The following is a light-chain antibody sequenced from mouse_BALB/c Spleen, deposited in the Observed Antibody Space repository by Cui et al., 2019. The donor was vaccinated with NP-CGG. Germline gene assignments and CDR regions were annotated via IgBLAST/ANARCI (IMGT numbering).Light chain of an antibody. CDR3: ALWYSNHWV. V-gene: IGLV1*01. J-gene: IGLJ1*01. CDR2: GTN. Sequence: QAVVTQESELTTSPGETVTLTCRSSTGAVTTSNYANWVQEKPDHLFTGLIGGTNNRATGVPARFSGSLIGDKAALTITGAQTEDEAIYFCALWYSNHWVFGGGTKLTVL. CDR1: TGAVTTSNY.